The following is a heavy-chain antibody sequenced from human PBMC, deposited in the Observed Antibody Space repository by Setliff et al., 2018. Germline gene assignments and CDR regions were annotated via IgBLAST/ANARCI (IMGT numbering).Heavy chain of an antibody. CDR2: IIPIFGTA. CDR1: GGTFSSYA. CDR3: ARGGGVNDDNSGFYRSFDY. D-gene: IGHD3-22*01. V-gene: IGHV1-69*05. Sequence: SVKVSCKASGGTFSSYAISWVRQAPGQGLEWMGRIIPIFGTANYAQKFQGRVTMTSDASASTAYMELNSLRSEDTALYYCARGGGVNDDNSGFYRSFDYWGQGTLVTVSS. J-gene: IGHJ4*02.